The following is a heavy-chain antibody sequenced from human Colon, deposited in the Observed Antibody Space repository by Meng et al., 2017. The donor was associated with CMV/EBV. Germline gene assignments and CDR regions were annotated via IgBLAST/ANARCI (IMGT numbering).Heavy chain of an antibody. CDR3: ARARGGANHYYHGMDV. J-gene: IGHJ6*02. Sequence: KISCAASGFDFSSHWMNWVRQAPGHGLEWMGGILPVLDVGHHAQKFQGRVTITADKSTSTAYMELSSLRSDDTAVYYCARARGGANHYYHGMDVWGQGTTVTVSS. V-gene: IGHV1-69*10. CDR2: ILPVLDVG. D-gene: IGHD4/OR15-4a*01. CDR1: GFDFSSHW.